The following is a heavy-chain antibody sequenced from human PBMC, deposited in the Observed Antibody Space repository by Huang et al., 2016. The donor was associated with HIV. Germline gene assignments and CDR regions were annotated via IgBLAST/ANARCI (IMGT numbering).Heavy chain of an antibody. J-gene: IGHJ3*02. V-gene: IGHV1-69*10. Sequence: VQLVQSGAEVRRPGSSVRVPCKAAGGSFNSLAFNWVRQAPGQGVDDMGGVVPLFSVTNYAEKFQNRHTISADKSTNTVYMELRSLRSEDTGVFYCAREGETWYGKPIAAFEIWGQGTTVIVSS. D-gene: IGHD1-1*01. CDR3: AREGETWYGKPIAAFEI. CDR1: GGSFNSLA. CDR2: VVPLFSVT.